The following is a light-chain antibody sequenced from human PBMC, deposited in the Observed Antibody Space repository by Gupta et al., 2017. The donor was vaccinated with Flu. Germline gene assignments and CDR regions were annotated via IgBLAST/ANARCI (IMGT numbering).Light chain of an antibody. CDR2: RAS. CDR1: QSISSW. V-gene: IGKV1-5*03. Sequence: DIQMTQSPSTLSASIGDRVTITCRASQSISSWLAWYQQKPGKDPKLLIYRASRVETGVPSRFSGSGSGTEFTLTISSRQPDDFATYYCRHRNNSSWTFGQGTKVEVK. CDR3: RHRNNSSWT. J-gene: IGKJ1*01.